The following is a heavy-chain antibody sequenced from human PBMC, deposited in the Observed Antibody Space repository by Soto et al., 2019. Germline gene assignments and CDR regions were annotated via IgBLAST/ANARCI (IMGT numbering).Heavy chain of an antibody. Sequence: QVQLQQWGAGLLKPSETLSLTCAVYGGSFSGYYWSWIRQPPGKGLEWIGEINHSGSTNYNPSLKSRVTISVDTSKNQFSLKLSSVTAADTAVYYCVRHPPYSSSSSPDFDYWGQGTLVTVSS. CDR3: VRHPPYSSSSSPDFDY. V-gene: IGHV4-34*01. CDR2: INHSGST. CDR1: GGSFSGYY. D-gene: IGHD6-6*01. J-gene: IGHJ4*02.